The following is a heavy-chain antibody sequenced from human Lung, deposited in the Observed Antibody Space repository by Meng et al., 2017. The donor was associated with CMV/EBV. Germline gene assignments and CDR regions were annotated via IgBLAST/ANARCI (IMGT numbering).Heavy chain of an antibody. CDR2: ISYDGSNK. CDR3: ARDADSSSLSPESARGYYYFGMDV. D-gene: IGHD6-13*01. CDR1: GFTSSNYG. J-gene: IGHJ6*02. V-gene: IGHV3-30*19. Sequence: SCAASGFTSSNYGMHWVRQAPGKGLEWVAFISYDGSNKYYADSVKGRFTISRDNSKNTLYLQMNSLSAEDTAVYYCARDADSSSLSPESARGYYYFGMDVXDQGXTVTVSS.